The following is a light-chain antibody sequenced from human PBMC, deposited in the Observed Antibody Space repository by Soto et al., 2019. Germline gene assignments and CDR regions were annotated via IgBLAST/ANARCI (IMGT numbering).Light chain of an antibody. CDR2: DAS. J-gene: IGKJ5*01. V-gene: IGKV3-11*01. CDR1: QSVSTR. CDR3: QQGSNWLPIT. Sequence: EIVMTQSPATLSLSPGERVTLSCRASQSVSTRLAWYQQKHGQAPRLLIYDASNRATGIPARFSDSGSGTDFPLTISSLAPEDCAVYDCQQGSNWLPITVGQRTRLEVK.